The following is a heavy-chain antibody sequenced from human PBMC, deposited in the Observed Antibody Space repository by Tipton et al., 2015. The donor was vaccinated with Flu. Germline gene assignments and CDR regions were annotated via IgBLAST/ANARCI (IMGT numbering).Heavy chain of an antibody. CDR3: ARTYYDFWSGAYYYYMDV. CDR1: GGSISSYY. D-gene: IGHD3-3*01. J-gene: IGHJ6*03. V-gene: IGHV4-4*07. CDR2: IYTSGST. Sequence: LRLSCTVSGGSISSYYWSWIRQPAGKGLEWIGRIYTSGSTNYNPSLKSRVTMSVDTSKNQFSLKLSSVTAADTAVYYCARTYYDFWSGAYYYYMDVWGKGTTVTVSS.